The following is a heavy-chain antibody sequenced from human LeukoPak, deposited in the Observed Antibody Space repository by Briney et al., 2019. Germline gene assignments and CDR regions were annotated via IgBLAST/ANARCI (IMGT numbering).Heavy chain of an antibody. Sequence: GESLKISCRGSEYIFTNYWIGWVRQMPGKGLEWMGIIYPGDSDTRYSPSFQGQVTISADKSISTAYLQWSSLKASDTAMYYCARRLIVGATQDAFDIWGQGTMVTVSS. CDR3: ARRLIVGATQDAFDI. CDR1: EYIFTNYW. V-gene: IGHV5-51*01. J-gene: IGHJ3*02. CDR2: IYPGDSDT. D-gene: IGHD1-26*01.